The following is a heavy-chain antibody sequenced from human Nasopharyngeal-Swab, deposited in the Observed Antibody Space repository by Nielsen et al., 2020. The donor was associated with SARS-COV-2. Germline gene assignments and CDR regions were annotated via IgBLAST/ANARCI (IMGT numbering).Heavy chain of an antibody. CDR1: GGSFSGYY. D-gene: IGHD2-8*01. CDR2: IYYSGST. CDR3: ARATSNIVLMVYAIGAFDI. J-gene: IGHJ3*02. Sequence: SETLSLTCAVYGGSFSGYYWSWIRQPPGKGLEWIGYIYYSGSTYYNPSLKSRVTISVDTSKNQFSLKLSSVTAADTAVYYCARATSNIVLMVYAIGAFDIWGQGTMVTVSS. V-gene: IGHV4-34*09.